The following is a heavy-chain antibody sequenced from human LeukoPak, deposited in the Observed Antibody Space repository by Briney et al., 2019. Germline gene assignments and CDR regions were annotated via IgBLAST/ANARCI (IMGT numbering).Heavy chain of an antibody. V-gene: IGHV1-2*02. D-gene: IGHD5-18*01. CDR1: GYTFTAYY. Sequence: ASVKVSCNASGYTFTAYYMHWVRQAPGQGLEWMGWINPSSGGTNSAQKFQGRVTMSRDTSINTAYMELSRLRSDDTAVYYCARVRGYSYGSDAFDIWGQGTMVTVSS. CDR3: ARVRGYSYGSDAFDI. CDR2: INPSSGGT. J-gene: IGHJ3*02.